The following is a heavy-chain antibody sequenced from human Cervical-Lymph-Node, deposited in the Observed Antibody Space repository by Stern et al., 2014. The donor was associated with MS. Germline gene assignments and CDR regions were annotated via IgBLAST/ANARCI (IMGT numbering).Heavy chain of an antibody. Sequence: VQLVESGGGLVLPGGSLRLSCAVSAFTFNNAWMSWVRQAPGKGLEWVGRIKRKIEGGPTDYAAPVKGRITMSRDESKNMVYLQMNNLKTEDTAVYYCTGDTVATMDYGMDVWGQGSTVTVSS. D-gene: IGHD5-12*01. CDR3: TGDTVATMDYGMDV. J-gene: IGHJ6*02. CDR2: IKRKIEGGPT. V-gene: IGHV3-15*01. CDR1: AFTFNNAW.